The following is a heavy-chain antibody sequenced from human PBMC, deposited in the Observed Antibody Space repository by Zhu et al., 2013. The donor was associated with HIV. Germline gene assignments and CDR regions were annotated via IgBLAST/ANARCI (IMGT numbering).Heavy chain of an antibody. CDR2: INPNSGGT. D-gene: IGHD2-2*01. V-gene: IGHV1-2*02. CDR1: GYTFTGYY. J-gene: IGHJ4*02. CDR3: ASQLGGAGYAGYLDY. Sequence: QVQLVQSGAEVKKPGASVKVSCKASGYTFTGYYMHWVRQAPGQGLEWMGWINPNSGGTNYAQKFQGRVTMTRDTSISTAYMELSRLRSDDTAVYYCASQLGGAGYAGYLDYWGQGTLVTVSS.